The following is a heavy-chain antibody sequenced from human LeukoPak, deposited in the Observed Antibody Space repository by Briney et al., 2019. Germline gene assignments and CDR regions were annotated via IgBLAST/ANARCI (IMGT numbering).Heavy chain of an antibody. CDR1: GFIFSGSG. D-gene: IGHD3-22*01. V-gene: IGHV3-73*01. J-gene: IGHJ4*02. CDR3: ARLDDTMIEGFDH. CDR2: IRSKAKSDAT. Sequence: GGSLRLSCAASGFIFSGSGMHWVRQASGKGLEWVGRIRSKAKSDATAYAASVKGRFTISRDDSKNTAYLQMNGLKTEDTAVYFCARLDDTMIEGFDHWGQGTLVTVAS.